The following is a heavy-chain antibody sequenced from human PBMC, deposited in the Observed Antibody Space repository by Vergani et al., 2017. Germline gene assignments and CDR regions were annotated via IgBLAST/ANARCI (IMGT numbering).Heavy chain of an antibody. CDR2: IYYSGST. J-gene: IGHJ6*03. V-gene: IGHV4-59*01. Sequence: QVQLQESGPGLVKPSETLSLTCTVSGGSISSYYWSWIRQPPGKGLEWIGYIYYSGSTNYNPSLKSRVTISVDTSKNQFSLKLSSVTAADTAVYYCARDRAGESYYDFWSGYYEYYYYYMDVWGKGTTVTVSS. CDR3: ARDRAGESYYDFWSGYYEYYYYYMDV. D-gene: IGHD3-3*01. CDR1: GGSISSYY.